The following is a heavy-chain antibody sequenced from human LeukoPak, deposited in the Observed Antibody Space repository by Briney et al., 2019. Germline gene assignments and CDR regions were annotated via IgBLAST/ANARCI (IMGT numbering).Heavy chain of an antibody. D-gene: IGHD2-15*01. CDR3: AKATLGSCSGARCYPFDY. CDR1: GFTFSTYA. J-gene: IGHJ4*02. V-gene: IGHV3-23*01. CDR2: ITANGGST. Sequence: PGGSLRPSCAASGFTFSTYAINWVRQVPGKGLEWVSSITANGGSTYLADSVKGRFTISRDNSKNTLYLQMNSLRAEDTAVYYCAKATLGSCSGARCYPFDYWGQGTLVTVSS.